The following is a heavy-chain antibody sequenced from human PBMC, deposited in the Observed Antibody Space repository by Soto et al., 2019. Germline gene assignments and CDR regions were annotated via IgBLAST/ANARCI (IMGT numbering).Heavy chain of an antibody. CDR1: GFTFSSYS. V-gene: IGHV3-48*02. CDR2: ISSNSGFI. CDR3: ARDFAWAFDY. J-gene: IGHJ4*02. Sequence: EVQLVESGGGLVQPGGSLRLSCVASGFTFSSYSMNWVRQAPGKGLEWVSYISSNSGFIHYADSVKGRFTISRDNAKNSLYLQMNSLRDEDTAVYYCARDFAWAFDYWGQGTLLTVSP. D-gene: IGHD1-26*01.